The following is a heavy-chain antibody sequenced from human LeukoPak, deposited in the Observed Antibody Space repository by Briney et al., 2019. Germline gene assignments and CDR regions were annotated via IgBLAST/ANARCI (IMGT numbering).Heavy chain of an antibody. D-gene: IGHD1-1*01. CDR3: ARDVQRDYFDY. J-gene: IGHJ4*02. V-gene: IGHV3-20*04. CDR2: INWNGGST. CDR1: GFTFDDYG. Sequence: GGSLRLSCAASGFTFDDYGMSWVRQAPGKGLEWVSGINWNGGSTGYADSVKGRFTISRDNAKSSLYLQMNSLRAEDTALYYCARDVQRDYFDYWGQGTLVTVSS.